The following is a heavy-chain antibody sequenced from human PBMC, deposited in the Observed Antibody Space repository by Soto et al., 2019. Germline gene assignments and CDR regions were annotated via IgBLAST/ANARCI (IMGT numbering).Heavy chain of an antibody. CDR1: GGSIGNLY. Sequence: SETLSLTCAVSGGSIGNLYWNWIRQPPGKGLEWIGHVYNGGTTNYNPSLKSRVTISVDMSKNQFYLKPSSVTAADTAVYFCARDGSGRYFNWFDPWGQGTLVTVSS. CDR3: ARDGSGRYFNWFDP. CDR2: VYNGGTT. V-gene: IGHV4-59*11. D-gene: IGHD3-10*01. J-gene: IGHJ5*02.